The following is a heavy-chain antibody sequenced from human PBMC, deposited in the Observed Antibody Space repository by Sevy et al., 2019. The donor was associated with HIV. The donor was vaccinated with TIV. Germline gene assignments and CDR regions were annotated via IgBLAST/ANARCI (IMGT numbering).Heavy chain of an antibody. CDR2: ISWNSVSL. CDR1: GFSFGDYA. Sequence: GGSLRLSCAAFGFSFGDYAMHWVRQAPGKGLEWVSGISWNSVSLDYADSVKGRFTISRDNAKNSLFLQMNRLGSEDTALYYCAKDNRPATMSNSSYYYYYGMDVWGQGTTVTVSS. D-gene: IGHD6-6*01. CDR3: AKDNRPATMSNSSYYYYYGMDV. V-gene: IGHV3-9*01. J-gene: IGHJ6*02.